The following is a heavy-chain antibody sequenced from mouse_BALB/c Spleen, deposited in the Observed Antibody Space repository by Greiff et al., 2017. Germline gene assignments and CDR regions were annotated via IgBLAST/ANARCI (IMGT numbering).Heavy chain of an antibody. D-gene: IGHD1-1*02. CDR2: IDPANGNT. CDR3: ARDPPYGYCDY. V-gene: IGHV14-3*02. Sequence: EVQLQQSGAELVKPGASVKLSCTASGFNIKDTYMHWVKQRPEQGLEWIGRIDPANGNTKYDPKFQGKATITADTSSNTAYLQLSSLTSEDTAVYYCARDPPYGYCDYWGQGTTLTVSS. J-gene: IGHJ2*01. CDR1: GFNIKDTY.